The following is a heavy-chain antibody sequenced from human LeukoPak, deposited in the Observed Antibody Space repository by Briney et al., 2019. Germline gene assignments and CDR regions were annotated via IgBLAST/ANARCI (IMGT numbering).Heavy chain of an antibody. J-gene: IGHJ5*01. CDR1: GASISSLTYY. Sequence: SETLSLTCSVSGASISSLTYYWRWIRQTPEKGLEWIGSLYNRDITYYSPSLESRVAISGDMSKNQFSLSLRSVTAADTGLYFCAVQESGNYQNWFDSWGQGTQVIVS. D-gene: IGHD3-22*01. V-gene: IGHV4-39*01. CDR2: LYNRDIT. CDR3: AVQESGNYQNWFDS.